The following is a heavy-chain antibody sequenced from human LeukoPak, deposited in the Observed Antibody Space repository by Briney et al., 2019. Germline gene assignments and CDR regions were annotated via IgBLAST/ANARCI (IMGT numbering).Heavy chain of an antibody. CDR2: FDPEDGER. V-gene: IGHV1-24*01. CDR3: ANTTRVAPDGRAEYFQH. J-gene: IGHJ1*01. D-gene: IGHD5-12*01. CDR1: GYTLTELS. Sequence: ASVKVSCKVSGYTLTELSTHWVRQAPGKGLEWMGGFDPEDGERIYAQKFQDRVTMTEDTSTDTAYMELRSLRSEDTAMYYCANTTRVAPDGRAEYFQHWGQGTLAIVSS.